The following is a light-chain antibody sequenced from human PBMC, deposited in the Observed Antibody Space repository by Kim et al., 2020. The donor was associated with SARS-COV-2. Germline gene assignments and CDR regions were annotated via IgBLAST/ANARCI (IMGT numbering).Light chain of an antibody. CDR3: SSYAGSSNLV. Sequence: QSALTQPPSASGSPGQPVTISCTGTSSDVGGYNYASWYQQYPGKAPKLIIYEVSKRPSGVPDRFSGSKSGNTASLTVSGLQADDEADYYCSSYAGSSNLVFGGGTQLTVL. V-gene: IGLV2-8*01. CDR2: EVS. CDR1: SSDVGGYNY. J-gene: IGLJ3*02.